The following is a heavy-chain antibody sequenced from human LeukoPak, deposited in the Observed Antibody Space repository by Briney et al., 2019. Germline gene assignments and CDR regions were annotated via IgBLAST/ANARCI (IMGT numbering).Heavy chain of an antibody. CDR3: ARGSLELSSGYYYYYMDA. V-gene: IGHV1-18*01. CDR2: ISAYNGNT. J-gene: IGHJ6*03. CDR1: GYTFTSYG. Sequence: ASVKVSCKASGYTFTSYGISWVRQAPGQGLEWMGWISAYNGNTNYAQKLQGRVTMTTDTSTSTAYMELRSLRSDDTAVYYCARGSLELSSGYYYYYMDAWGKGTTVTISS. D-gene: IGHD1-7*01.